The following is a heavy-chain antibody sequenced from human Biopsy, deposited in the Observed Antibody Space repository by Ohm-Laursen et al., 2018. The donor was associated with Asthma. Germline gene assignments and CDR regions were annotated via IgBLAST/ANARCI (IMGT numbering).Heavy chain of an antibody. Sequence: SETLSLTCTVSSGSISSFYWSWIRQPPGKGLEWIGYIYSSGSTNYNPPLKSRVTMSADTSKNQFSMKLSSVTAADTAIYYCARHVVLDGASYFDSWGQGILVTVSS. D-gene: IGHD1-26*01. V-gene: IGHV4-59*01. CDR3: ARHVVLDGASYFDS. CDR2: IYSSGST. J-gene: IGHJ4*02. CDR1: SGSISSFY.